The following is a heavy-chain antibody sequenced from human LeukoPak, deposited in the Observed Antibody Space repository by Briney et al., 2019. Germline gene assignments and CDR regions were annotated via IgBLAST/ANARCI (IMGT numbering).Heavy chain of an antibody. D-gene: IGHD2-2*01. CDR2: IYTSGST. J-gene: IGHJ6*03. CDR1: GGSISSGSYY. CDR3: ARDRPVYCSSTSCYYYYMDV. V-gene: IGHV4-61*02. Sequence: PSETLSLTCTVSGGSISSGSYYWSWIRQPAGKGLEWIGRIYTSGSTNYNPSLKSRVTISVDTSKNQFSLKLRSVTAADTAVYYCARDRPVYCSSTSCYYYYMDVWGKGTTVTVSS.